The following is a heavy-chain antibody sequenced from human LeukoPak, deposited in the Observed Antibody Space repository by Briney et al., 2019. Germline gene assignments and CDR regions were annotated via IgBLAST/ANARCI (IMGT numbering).Heavy chain of an antibody. D-gene: IGHD2-2*01. Sequence: PGGSLRLSCADSGFAFSNAWMSWVRQAPGKGLEWVGRIKSKTDGGTTDYAAPVKGRFTISREDSKNTLYLQMNSLRAEDTAVYYCAKEAPAGSFDYWGQGTLVTVSS. J-gene: IGHJ4*02. CDR3: AKEAPAGSFDY. CDR2: IKSKTDGGTT. CDR1: GFAFSNAW. V-gene: IGHV3-15*01.